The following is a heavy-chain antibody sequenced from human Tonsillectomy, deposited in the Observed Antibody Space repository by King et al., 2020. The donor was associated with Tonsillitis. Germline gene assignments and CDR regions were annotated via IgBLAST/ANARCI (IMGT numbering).Heavy chain of an antibody. V-gene: IGHV3-7*04. CDR3: ARRVGAYDALDI. CDR2: INQGGSGK. D-gene: IGHD2-21*01. J-gene: IGHJ3*02. CDR1: GFIFSNYL. Sequence: DVQLVESGGGLVQPGGSLRLSCAASGFIFSNYLMNWVRQAPGKGLEWVANINQGGSGKNYVDSVKGRFTISRDNAKNSLYLQINSLRAEDTAVYYCARRVGAYDALDIWGQGTMVTVFS.